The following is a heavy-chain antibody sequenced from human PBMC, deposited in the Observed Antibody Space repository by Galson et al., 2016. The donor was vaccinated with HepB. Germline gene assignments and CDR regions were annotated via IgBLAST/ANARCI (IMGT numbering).Heavy chain of an antibody. CDR1: GFTLSSYS. J-gene: IGHJ4*02. CDR2: ISSSSSTI. Sequence: SLRLSCAASGFTLSSYSMNWVRQAPGKGLEWVSYISSSSSTIYYAASVKGRFTISRDNSKNSLYLQMNRLRAEDTAVYYCARDFDYWGQGTLATVSS. V-gene: IGHV3-48*01. CDR3: ARDFDY.